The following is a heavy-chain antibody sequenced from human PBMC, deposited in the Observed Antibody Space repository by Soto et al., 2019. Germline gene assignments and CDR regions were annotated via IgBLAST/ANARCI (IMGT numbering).Heavy chain of an antibody. D-gene: IGHD3-10*01. CDR3: ANLPLYGSGFDC. CDR1: GFTFDDYA. J-gene: IGHJ4*02. V-gene: IGHV3-9*01. Sequence: EAQLAESGGGLVQPGRSLRLSCVASGFTFDDYAIHWVRQAPGKGLEWVSGISWNGAATGYADSVKGRFTISSDNAKNSLYLQMSSLRTEDTAIYYCANLPLYGSGFDCWGQGTLVTVSS. CDR2: ISWNGAAT.